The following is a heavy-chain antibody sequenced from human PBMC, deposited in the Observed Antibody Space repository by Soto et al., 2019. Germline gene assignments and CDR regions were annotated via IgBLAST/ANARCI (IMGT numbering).Heavy chain of an antibody. D-gene: IGHD5-18*01. CDR2: ISGSGGST. V-gene: IGHV3-23*01. CDR1: GFTFSSYA. J-gene: IGHJ4*02. CDR3: ACTINHVDTKRGYFDY. Sequence: GGSLRLSCAAPGFTFSSYAMSWVRQAPGKGLEWVSAISGSGGSTYYADSVKGRFTISRDNSKNTLYLQMNSLRAEDTAVYYCACTINHVDTKRGYFDYWGQGTLVTVSS.